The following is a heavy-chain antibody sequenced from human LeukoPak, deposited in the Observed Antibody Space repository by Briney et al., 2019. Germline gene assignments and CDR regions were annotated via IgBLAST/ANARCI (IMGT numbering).Heavy chain of an antibody. CDR3: ARDPAADAGYSSSWYLGWFDP. CDR1: AYTFTGYY. CDR2: INTNSGGT. J-gene: IGHJ5*02. V-gene: IGHV1-2*02. D-gene: IGHD6-13*01. Sequence: ASVKVSCKASAYTFTGYYMHWLRQAPAPGHEWMGWINTNSGGTNYAQKFQGRVTMTRDTSISTAYMELSRLRSDDTAVYYCARDPAADAGYSSSWYLGWFDPWGQGTLVTVSS.